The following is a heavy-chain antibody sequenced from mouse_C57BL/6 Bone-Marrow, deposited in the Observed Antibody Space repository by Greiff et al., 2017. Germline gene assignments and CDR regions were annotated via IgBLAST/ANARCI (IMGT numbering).Heavy chain of an antibody. V-gene: IGHV1-5*01. CDR1: GYTFTSYW. J-gene: IGHJ4*01. Sequence: VQLQQSGTVLARPGASVKMSCKTSGYTFTSYWMHWVKQRPGQGLEWIGAIYPGNSDTSYNQKFKGKAKLTAVTSASTAYMELSSLTNEDSAVYYCTRFTTVVDDAMDYWGQGTSVTVSS. CDR2: IYPGNSDT. CDR3: TRFTTVVDDAMDY. D-gene: IGHD1-1*01.